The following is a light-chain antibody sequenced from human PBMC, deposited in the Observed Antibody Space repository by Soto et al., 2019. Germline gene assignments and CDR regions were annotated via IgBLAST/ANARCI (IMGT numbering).Light chain of an antibody. J-gene: IGKJ5*01. Sequence: VLTLSPRTLSLSPGERATLSCRASQNVNNNFVAWYQQKPGQAPRLLINGASSRATGIPDRFSGSGSGTDFTLTVSRLEPEDFAVYYCRQYGSSPIPFGRGTRLEI. CDR2: GAS. V-gene: IGKV3-20*01. CDR1: QNVNNNF. CDR3: RQYGSSPIP.